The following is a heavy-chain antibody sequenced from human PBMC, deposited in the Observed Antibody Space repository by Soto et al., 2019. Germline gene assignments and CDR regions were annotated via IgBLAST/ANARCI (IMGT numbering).Heavy chain of an antibody. V-gene: IGHV5-51*01. Sequence: GESLKISCQGSGYSFTSYWIAWVRQMPGKGLEWMGIIYPGDSDTRYSPSFQGQVTFSVDKSISTAYLQWNGLKASDTAMYYCARQNYYDSSAFYCDYWGQGTLVTVSS. J-gene: IGHJ4*02. CDR2: IYPGDSDT. D-gene: IGHD3-22*01. CDR3: ARQNYYDSSAFYCDY. CDR1: GYSFTSYW.